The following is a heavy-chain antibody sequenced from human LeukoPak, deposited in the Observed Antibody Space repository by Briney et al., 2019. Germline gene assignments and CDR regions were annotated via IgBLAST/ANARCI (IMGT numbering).Heavy chain of an antibody. CDR2: MNPNSGNT. Sequence: GASVKVSCKASGYTFTSCDINWVRQATGQGLEWMGWMNPNSGNTGYAQKFQGRVTMTRNTSISTAYMELSSLRSEDTAVYYCARGRTPFWSGSSEYWGQGTLVTVSS. D-gene: IGHD3-3*01. CDR3: ARGRTPFWSGSSEY. CDR1: GYTFTSCD. V-gene: IGHV1-8*01. J-gene: IGHJ4*02.